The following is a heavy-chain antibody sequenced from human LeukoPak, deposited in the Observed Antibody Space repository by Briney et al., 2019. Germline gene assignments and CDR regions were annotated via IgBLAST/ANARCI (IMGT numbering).Heavy chain of an antibody. V-gene: IGHV3-23*01. Sequence: GGSLRLSCVASGFSFNRFAMSWVRHAPGKGLEWVSSVSGSGGTTWHAESVKGRFTISKDNSKSTVFLQLNSLRAEDTAVYYCTKDHISCVGAGCLLHEDWGQGTLVTVSS. CDR2: VSGSGGTT. J-gene: IGHJ4*02. CDR1: GFSFNRFA. CDR3: TKDHISCVGAGCLLHED. D-gene: IGHD3-9*01.